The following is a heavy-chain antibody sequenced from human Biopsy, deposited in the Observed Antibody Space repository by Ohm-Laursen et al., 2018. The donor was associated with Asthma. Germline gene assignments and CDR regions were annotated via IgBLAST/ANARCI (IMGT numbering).Heavy chain of an antibody. J-gene: IGHJ6*02. CDR3: ARVFESSEWGPFYHFGLDV. Sequence: SLRLSCAASGFSFSDYYMTWMRQAPGKGLERVSSISSSGSTTYPAESVKGRFTISRDNAQKSLFLQMGSLRAEDTAIYYCARVFESSEWGPFYHFGLDVWGQGITVAVSS. CDR2: ISSSGSTT. V-gene: IGHV3-11*01. D-gene: IGHD6-25*01. CDR1: GFSFSDYY.